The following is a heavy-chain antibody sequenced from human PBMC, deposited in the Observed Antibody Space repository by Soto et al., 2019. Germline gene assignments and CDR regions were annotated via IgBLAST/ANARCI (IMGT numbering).Heavy chain of an antibody. CDR2: INGDVSSI. CDR1: GFTFTSHW. J-gene: IGHJ5*02. V-gene: IGHV3-74*01. D-gene: IGHD6-19*01. CDR3: AREIIEVSGTIRWFAP. Sequence: GGSLRLSCAASGFTFTSHWMHWVRHAPGKGPVWVSRINGDVSSIDYAYSVKGRFTISRDNAKNTLYLPMNSLRAEDTAVYHCAREIIEVSGTIRWFAPWRQGTLVIVSS.